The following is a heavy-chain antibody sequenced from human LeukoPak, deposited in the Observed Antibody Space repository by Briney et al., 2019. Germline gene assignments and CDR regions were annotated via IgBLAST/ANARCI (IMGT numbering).Heavy chain of an antibody. J-gene: IGHJ4*02. D-gene: IGHD3-16*01. CDR2: INPGAIIT. CDR1: GYTFTSYG. Sequence: ASVKVSCKASGYTFTSYGISWVRQAPGQGLEWMGIINPGAIITSFAQQFQGRVTMTRDTSTSTVYMELSSLRSEDTAVYYCAGGPLRWLFDYWGQGTLVTVSS. V-gene: IGHV1-46*01. CDR3: AGGPLRWLFDY.